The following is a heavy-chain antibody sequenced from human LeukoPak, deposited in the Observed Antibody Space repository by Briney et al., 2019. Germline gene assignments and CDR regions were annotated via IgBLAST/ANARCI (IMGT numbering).Heavy chain of an antibody. CDR2: IRNKANRYTT. CDR1: GFTFSDHY. D-gene: IGHD1-7*01. V-gene: IGHV3-72*01. CDR3: VRLSRGTLNYYMDV. J-gene: IGHJ6*03. Sequence: GGSLRLSCAASGFTFSDHYMDWVRQAPGKGLEWVGRIRNKANRYTTTYGESVKGTFTISRDDAENSLYLQLSSLKTEDTGVYYCVRLSRGTLNYYMDVWGKGTTVTISS.